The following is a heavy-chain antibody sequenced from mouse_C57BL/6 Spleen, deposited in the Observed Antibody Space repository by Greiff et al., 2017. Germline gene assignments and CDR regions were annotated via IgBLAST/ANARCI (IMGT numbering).Heavy chain of an antibody. CDR2: IRLKSDNYAT. Sequence: EVKVVESGGGLVQPGGSMKLSCVASGFTFSNYWMNWVRQSPEKGLEWVAQIRLKSDNYATHYAESVKGRFTISRDDSKSSVYLQMNNLRAEDTGIYYCTYSNYGAWFAYWGQGTLVTVSA. CDR3: TYSNYGAWFAY. CDR1: GFTFSNYW. D-gene: IGHD2-5*01. J-gene: IGHJ3*01. V-gene: IGHV6-3*01.